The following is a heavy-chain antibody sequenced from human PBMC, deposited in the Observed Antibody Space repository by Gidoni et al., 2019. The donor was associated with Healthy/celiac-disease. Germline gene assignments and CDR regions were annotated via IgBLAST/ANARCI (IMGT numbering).Heavy chain of an antibody. Sequence: EVQLLESGGGLVQPGGSLRLSCAASGFTFSSYAMSWVRQAPGKGLEWVSAISGSGGSTYYADSVKGRFTISRDNSKSTLYLQMNSLRAEDTAVYYCARPLWFGAYYFDYWGQGTLVTVSS. CDR3: ARPLWFGAYYFDY. D-gene: IGHD3-10*01. CDR2: ISGSGGST. CDR1: GFTFSSYA. V-gene: IGHV3-23*01. J-gene: IGHJ4*02.